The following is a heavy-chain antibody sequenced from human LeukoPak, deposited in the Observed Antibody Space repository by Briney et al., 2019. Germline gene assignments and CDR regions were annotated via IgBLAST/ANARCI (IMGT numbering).Heavy chain of an antibody. CDR1: GFTFSSYD. D-gene: IGHD4-17*01. CDR3: ARETYGGNSEAFDI. V-gene: IGHV3-13*01. Sequence: PGGSLRLSCAASGFTFSSYDMHWVRQATGKGLEWVSAIGTAGDTYYPVSVKGRFTISRENAKNSLYLQMNSLRAGDTAVYYCARETYGGNSEAFDIWGQGTMVTVSS. J-gene: IGHJ3*02. CDR2: IGTAGDT.